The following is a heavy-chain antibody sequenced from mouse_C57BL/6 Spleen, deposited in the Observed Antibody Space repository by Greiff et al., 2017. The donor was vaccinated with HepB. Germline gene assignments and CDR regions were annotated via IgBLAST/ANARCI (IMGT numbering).Heavy chain of an antibody. CDR2: IDPNSGGT. V-gene: IGHV1-72*01. CDR1: GYTFTSYW. CDR3: ARALDGNYVGYAMDY. J-gene: IGHJ4*01. D-gene: IGHD2-1*01. Sequence: VQLQQSGAELVKPGASVKLSCKASGYTFTSYWMHWVKQRPGRGLEWIGRIDPNSGGTKYNEKFKSKATLTVDKPSSTAYMQLSSLTSEDSAVYYGARALDGNYVGYAMDYWGQGTSVTVSS.